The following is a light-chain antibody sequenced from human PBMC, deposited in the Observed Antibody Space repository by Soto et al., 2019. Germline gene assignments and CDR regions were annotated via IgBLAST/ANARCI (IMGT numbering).Light chain of an antibody. CDR2: GAS. V-gene: IGKV3-15*01. CDR1: QSISDT. Sequence: EIVMTQSPVTLSVSPGGRATLSCSASQSISDTLAWYQQKPVQAPRLLIHGASTRAPGFPARFSGSGSGTDFTLTISRLQAEDFAFYYCQQYSNWPGTFGEGTKVEIK. CDR3: QQYSNWPGT. J-gene: IGKJ1*01.